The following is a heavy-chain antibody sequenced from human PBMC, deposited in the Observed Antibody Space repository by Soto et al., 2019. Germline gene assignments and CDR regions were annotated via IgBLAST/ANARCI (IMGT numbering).Heavy chain of an antibody. Sequence: EVQLVESGGGLVKPGGSLRLYCAASGFTFSSYSMNWVRQAPGKGLEWVSSISSSSSYIYYADSVKGRFTISRDNAKNSLYLQMNSLRAEDTAVYYCAREGVQHGSGPYYYYGMDVWGQGTTVTVSS. V-gene: IGHV3-21*01. J-gene: IGHJ6*02. CDR2: ISSSSSYI. D-gene: IGHD3-10*01. CDR1: GFTFSSYS. CDR3: AREGVQHGSGPYYYYGMDV.